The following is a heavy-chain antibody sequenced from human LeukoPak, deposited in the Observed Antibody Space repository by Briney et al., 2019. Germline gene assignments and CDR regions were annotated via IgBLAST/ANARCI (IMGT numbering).Heavy chain of an antibody. J-gene: IGHJ2*01. D-gene: IGHD4-17*01. V-gene: IGHV3-9*01. CDR2: ISWNSGSI. CDR1: GFTFDDYA. Sequence: PGRSLRLSCAASGFTFDDYAMHWVRQAPGKGLEWVSGISWNSGSIGYADSVKGRFTISRDNAKNSLYLQMNSLRAEDTAVYYCATTVTKVLSWYFDLWGRGTLVTVSS. CDR3: ATTVTKVLSWYFDL.